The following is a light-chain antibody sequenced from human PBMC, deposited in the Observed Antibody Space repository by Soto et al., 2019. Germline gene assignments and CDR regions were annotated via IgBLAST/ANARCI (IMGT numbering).Light chain of an antibody. CDR3: QQYNKWPPLT. V-gene: IGKV3-15*01. J-gene: IGKJ1*01. Sequence: EIVMTQSPATLSVSPGERATLSCRASQSIGSNLAWYQQQPGQAPRLVIYASSIRASDFPARFSGSGSGTAFTLTISGLKYYDFAVYVCQQYNKWPPLTFGHGTKVEIK. CDR2: ASS. CDR1: QSIGSN.